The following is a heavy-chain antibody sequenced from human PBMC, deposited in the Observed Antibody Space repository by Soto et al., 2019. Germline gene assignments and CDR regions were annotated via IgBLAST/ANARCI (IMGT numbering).Heavy chain of an antibody. CDR1: GFTFNIYA. CDR2: ISFDGTKK. CDR3: AGEDDYGYRYINYGLDV. J-gene: IGHJ6*02. D-gene: IGHD4-17*01. V-gene: IGHV3-30-3*01. Sequence: GGSLRLSCAASGFTFNIYALHWVRQAPGKGLEWVAVISFDGTKKYYSDSVKGRFTISRDNLKNTLYLQMNNLRVEDAALYFCAGEDDYGYRYINYGLDVWGRGTTVTVSS.